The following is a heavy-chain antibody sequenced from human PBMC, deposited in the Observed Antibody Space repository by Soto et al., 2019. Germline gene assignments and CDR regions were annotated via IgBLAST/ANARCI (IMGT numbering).Heavy chain of an antibody. CDR3: ASELTKGY. J-gene: IGHJ4*02. CDR1: GFTFSSFW. Sequence: GGSLRLSCEASGFTFSSFWMYWVRQAPGKGLVWVSRIKSDGSSTNYADSVKGRFTISRDNAKNTLYLQMNSLRAEDTAVYYCASELTKGYWGQGTLVTVSS. CDR2: IKSDGSST. V-gene: IGHV3-74*01.